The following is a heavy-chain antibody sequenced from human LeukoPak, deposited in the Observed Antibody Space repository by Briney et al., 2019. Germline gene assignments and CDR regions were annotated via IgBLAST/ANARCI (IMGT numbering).Heavy chain of an antibody. CDR1: GFTFSSYA. V-gene: IGHV3-23*01. CDR3: AKHIAATGPYYSDY. J-gene: IGHJ4*02. D-gene: IGHD6-13*01. CDR2: ISGSGGST. Sequence: PGGSLRLSCAASGFTFSSYAMNWVRQAPGKGLEWVSVISGSGGSTYYADSVKGRFTISRDNSKNTLYLQMNSLRAEDTAVYYCAKHIAATGPYYSDYWGQGTLVTVSS.